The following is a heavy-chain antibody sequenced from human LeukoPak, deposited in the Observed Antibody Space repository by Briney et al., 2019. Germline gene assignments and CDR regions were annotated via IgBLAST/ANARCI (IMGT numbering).Heavy chain of an antibody. CDR2: LSGSGRTI. D-gene: IGHD6-19*01. Sequence: GGSLRLSCAAPGFTFSDYYMSWIRQTPGKGLEWVSYLSGSGRTIHYADSVKGRFTISRDNAKNSLYLQMNSLRAEDTAVYYCARRSSGWYLDYWGQGTLVTVSS. J-gene: IGHJ4*02. CDR1: GFTFSDYY. V-gene: IGHV3-11*01. CDR3: ARRSSGWYLDY.